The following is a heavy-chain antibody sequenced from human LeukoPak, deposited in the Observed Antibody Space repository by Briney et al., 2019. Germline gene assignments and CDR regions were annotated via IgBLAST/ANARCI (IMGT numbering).Heavy chain of an antibody. J-gene: IGHJ4*02. Sequence: SETLSLTCTVSGGSISSYYWSWIRQPPGKGIGWIGYIYYSGSTNYNPSLKSRVTISVDTPKNPFSLKLSSVTAADTAVYYCARGDPYYDFWSGTDWGQGTLVTVSS. CDR1: GGSISSYY. CDR3: ARGDPYYDFWSGTD. CDR2: IYYSGST. D-gene: IGHD3-3*01. V-gene: IGHV4-59*01.